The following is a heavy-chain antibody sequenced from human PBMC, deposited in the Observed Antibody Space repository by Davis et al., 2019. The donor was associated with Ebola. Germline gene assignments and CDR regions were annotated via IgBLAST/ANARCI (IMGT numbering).Heavy chain of an antibody. CDR1: GFTFSSYE. D-gene: IGHD2-2*01. Sequence: GESLKISCAASGFTFSSYEMNWVRQAPGKGLEWVSYISSSGSTIYYADSVKGRFTISRDNAKNSLYLQMNSLRAEDTAVYYCARAPYCSSTSCPYYYYYYMDVWGKGTTVTVSS. J-gene: IGHJ6*03. CDR2: ISSSGSTI. CDR3: ARAPYCSSTSCPYYYYYYMDV. V-gene: IGHV3-48*03.